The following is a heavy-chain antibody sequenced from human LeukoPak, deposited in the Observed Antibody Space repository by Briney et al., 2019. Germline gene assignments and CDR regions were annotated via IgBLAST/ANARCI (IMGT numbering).Heavy chain of an antibody. CDR3: ARVFRGAVTSNWFDP. CDR2: ISDSGST. J-gene: IGHJ5*02. D-gene: IGHD4-17*01. V-gene: IGHV4-59*01. CDR1: GGSINGYY. Sequence: PSETLSLTCTVSGGSINGYYWTWIRQPPGKGLEWIGYISDSGSTNYNPSPKSRVTMSVDSSNTEFSLRLNSVTAADTAVYYCARVFRGAVTSNWFDPWGQGTLVTVSS.